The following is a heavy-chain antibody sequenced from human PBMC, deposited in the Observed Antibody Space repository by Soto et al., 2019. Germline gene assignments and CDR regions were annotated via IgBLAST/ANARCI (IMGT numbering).Heavy chain of an antibody. CDR2: TYYSSKWYN. Sequence: SQTPSLTCAKAGDSVSSNSPAWNSIRHSPSRGLELLGRTYYSSKWYNDYAVSVKRRITSNPITSKNQFSLQLNSVTPEDTAVYYCGRGEGKRTVYYYDMDVWGQGTTGTVSS. J-gene: IGHJ6*01. D-gene: IGHD4-4*01. V-gene: IGHV6-1*01. CDR3: GRGEGKRTVYYYDMDV. CDR1: GDSVSSNSPA.